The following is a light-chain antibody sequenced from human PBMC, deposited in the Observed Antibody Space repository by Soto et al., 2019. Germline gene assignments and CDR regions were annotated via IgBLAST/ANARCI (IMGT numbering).Light chain of an antibody. J-gene: IGLJ2*01. CDR3: SSYAGTKTLV. CDR1: SSDVGTYDY. CDR2: EVT. V-gene: IGLV2-8*01. Sequence: QSALTQPPSASGSPGQSVTISCTGTSSDVGTYDYVSWYQQHPGKAPKLMIYEVTKRPSGVPDRFSGSKSGNTASLTVSGLQSEDEAHYYCSSYAGTKTLVFGGGTKLTVL.